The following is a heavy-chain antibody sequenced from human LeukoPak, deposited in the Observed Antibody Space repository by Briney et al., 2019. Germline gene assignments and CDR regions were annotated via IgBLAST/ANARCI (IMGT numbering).Heavy chain of an antibody. CDR1: GYTFTGYY. D-gene: IGHD2-21*01. V-gene: IGHV1-2*02. Sequence: ASVKVSCKASGYTFTGYYMHWVRQAPGQGLEWMGWINPNSGGTNYAQKFQGRVTMTRDTSISTAYMELSRLRSDDTAVYYCARTQVMAVYSVPHDYWGQGTLVTVSS. CDR2: INPNSGGT. CDR3: ARTQVMAVYSVPHDY. J-gene: IGHJ4*02.